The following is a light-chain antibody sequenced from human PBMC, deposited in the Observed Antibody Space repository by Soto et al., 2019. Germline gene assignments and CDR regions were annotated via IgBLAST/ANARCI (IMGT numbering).Light chain of an antibody. CDR1: QSVSSN. CDR3: EQYNSWTART. CDR2: GAS. Sequence: DIVMTQSPATLSVSPGERATLSCRASQSVSSNLARYQQKPGQSPRLLIYGASTRPTAIPARFSGSGSGTKFTVGRGRLKSEDFAVEFCEQYNSWTARTLGQR. V-gene: IGKV3-15*01. J-gene: IGKJ1*01.